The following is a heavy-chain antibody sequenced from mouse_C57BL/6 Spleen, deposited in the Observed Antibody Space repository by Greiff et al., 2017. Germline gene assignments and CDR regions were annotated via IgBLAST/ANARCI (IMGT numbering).Heavy chain of an antibody. J-gene: IGHJ2*01. V-gene: IGHV1-19*01. Sequence: VQLQQSGPVLVKPGASVKMSCKASGYTFTDYYMNWVKQSHGKSLEWIGVINPYNGGTSYNQKFKGKATLTVDKSSSTAYMELNSLTSEDSAVYYCASLTTVVDYWGQGTTLTVSS. D-gene: IGHD1-1*01. CDR2: INPYNGGT. CDR3: ASLTTVVDY. CDR1: GYTFTDYY.